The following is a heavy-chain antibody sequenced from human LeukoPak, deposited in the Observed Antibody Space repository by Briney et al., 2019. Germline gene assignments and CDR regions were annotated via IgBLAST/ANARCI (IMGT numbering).Heavy chain of an antibody. CDR3: ARSLQYSGYGLGAFDI. CDR2: INHSGST. CDR1: GGSFSGYY. J-gene: IGHJ3*02. D-gene: IGHD5-12*01. Sequence: PSETLSLTCAVYGGSFSGYYWSWIRQPPGKGLEWIGEINHSGSTNYNPSLKSRVTMSVDTSKNQFSLKLSSVTAADTAVYYCARSLQYSGYGLGAFDIWGQGTMVTVSS. V-gene: IGHV4-34*01.